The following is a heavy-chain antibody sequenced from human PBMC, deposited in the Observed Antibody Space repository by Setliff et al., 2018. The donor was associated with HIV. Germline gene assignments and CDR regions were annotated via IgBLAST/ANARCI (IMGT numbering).Heavy chain of an antibody. J-gene: IGHJ5*02. CDR2: VSPDGSRN. D-gene: IGHD2-8*01. Sequence: HPGGSLRLSCAASGFSFSDYAMQWVRQAPGKGLEWVASVSPDGSRNYCVASVKGRCTASRDNAKSSLYLQMNSLRAEDTAVYYCARVLLGTNAVYGVVSNRFDPWGQGTLVTVSS. CDR1: GFSFSDYA. V-gene: IGHV3-7*03. CDR3: ARVLLGTNAVYGVVSNRFDP.